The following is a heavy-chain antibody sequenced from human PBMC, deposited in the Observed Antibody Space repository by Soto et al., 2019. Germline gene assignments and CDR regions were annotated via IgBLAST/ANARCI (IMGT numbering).Heavy chain of an antibody. Sequence: GGSLRLSCAASGFAFSTYAMTWVRQAPGKGLEWVSGISGSGATTDYADSVKGRFTISRDNSKNTLYLQMSSLRAEDTAVYFCAKDRTLYSGTSVRFDSWGQGTLVTVSS. CDR2: ISGSGATT. D-gene: IGHD1-26*01. J-gene: IGHJ4*02. CDR1: GFAFSTYA. V-gene: IGHV3-23*01. CDR3: AKDRTLYSGTSVRFDS.